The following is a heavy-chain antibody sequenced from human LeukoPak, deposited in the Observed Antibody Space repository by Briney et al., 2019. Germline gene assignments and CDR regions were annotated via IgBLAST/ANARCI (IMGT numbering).Heavy chain of an antibody. J-gene: IGHJ4*02. V-gene: IGHV3-48*01. CDR3: ARETPYSSSWTVFDY. CDR2: ITISTTTI. Sequence: GGSLRLSCAASGFTVSSNYMNWVRQAPGKGLEWMSYITISTTTIYYADSVKGRFTISRDNAKNSLYLQISSLRAEDAAVYYCARETPYSSSWTVFDYWGQGTLVSVSS. D-gene: IGHD6-13*01. CDR1: GFTVSSNY.